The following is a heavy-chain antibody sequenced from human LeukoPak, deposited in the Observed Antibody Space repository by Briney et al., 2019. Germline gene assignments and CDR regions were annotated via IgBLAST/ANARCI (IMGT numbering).Heavy chain of an antibody. CDR3: AKDHTAVAAHYYFDY. CDR2: ISSGGGST. J-gene: IGHJ4*02. Sequence: QPGGSLRLSCAASGFTFSNYAMSWVRQAPGKGLEWVSAISSGGGSTYYADSVKGRFTISRDNSKNTLYLQMNSLRAEDTAVYYCAKDHTAVAAHYYFDYWGQGTLVTVSS. CDR1: GFTFSNYA. V-gene: IGHV3-23*01. D-gene: IGHD6-19*01.